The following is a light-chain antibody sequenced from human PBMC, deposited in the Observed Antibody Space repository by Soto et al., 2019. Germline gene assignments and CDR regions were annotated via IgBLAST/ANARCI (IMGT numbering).Light chain of an antibody. CDR3: QQYGNSPQT. Sequence: VLTQSPGTLSLSSGEGATLSCRASQSVGTYLAWYQHRPGQAPRLLIYGASSRAPGIPDRFSGRGSGTDFTLTITRLAPEDIAVYYCQQYGNSPQTFGQGTKMEIK. V-gene: IGKV3-20*01. CDR2: GAS. J-gene: IGKJ1*01. CDR1: QSVGTY.